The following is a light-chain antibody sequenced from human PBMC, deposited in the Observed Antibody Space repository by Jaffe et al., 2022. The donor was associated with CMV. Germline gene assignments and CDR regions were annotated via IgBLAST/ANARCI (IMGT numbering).Light chain of an antibody. Sequence: QSVLTQPPSVSAAPGQKVTISCSGSSSNIGDNYNYVSWYQHLPGTAPKLLIYGNNRRPSGIPDRFSGSKSGTSATLGITGLQTGDEADYYCATWDSSLSAWVFGGGTKLTVL. CDR3: ATWDSSLSAWV. CDR1: SSNIGDNYNY. CDR2: GNN. J-gene: IGLJ3*02. V-gene: IGLV1-51*02.